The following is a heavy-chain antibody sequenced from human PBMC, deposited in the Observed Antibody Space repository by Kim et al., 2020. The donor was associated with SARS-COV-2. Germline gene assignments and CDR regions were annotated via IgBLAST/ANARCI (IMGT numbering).Heavy chain of an antibody. Sequence: GGSLRLSCAASEFSVSTKTMTWVRQAPGKGLEWVSIIYRNGTTYYADSVKGRFTTSRDTSKNTLYLQMDNLRADDTAVYYCAGDNYNTDWYKYCGQGPLVTVSA. J-gene: IGHJ4*02. CDR3: AGDNYNTDWYKY. CDR1: EFSVSTKT. CDR2: IYRNGTT. V-gene: IGHV3-53*01. D-gene: IGHD1-20*01.